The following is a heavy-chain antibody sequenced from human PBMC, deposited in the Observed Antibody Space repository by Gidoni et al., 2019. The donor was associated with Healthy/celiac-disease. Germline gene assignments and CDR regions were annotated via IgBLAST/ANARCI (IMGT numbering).Heavy chain of an antibody. V-gene: IGHV3-30-3*01. D-gene: IGHD3-3*01. CDR1: SSYA. Sequence: SSYAMHWVRQAPGKGLEWVAVISYAGSNKYYADAVKGRFTISRDNSKNTLYLQLNSLRAEDTAVYYCARDSWTNGRFLGGLGNYWGQGTLVTVSS. J-gene: IGHJ4*02. CDR2: ISYAGSNK. CDR3: ARDSWTNGRFLGGLGNY.